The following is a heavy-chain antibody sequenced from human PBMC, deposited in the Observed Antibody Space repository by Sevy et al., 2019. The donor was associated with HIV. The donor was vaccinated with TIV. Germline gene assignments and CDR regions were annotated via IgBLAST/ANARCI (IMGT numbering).Heavy chain of an antibody. D-gene: IGHD2-8*02. J-gene: IGHJ6*02. Sequence: GGSLRLSCAASGFTFSRYWMHWVRQAPGKGLVWVSLITSDGNSTAYADSVKGRFTISRDNSRNTLYLQMNSLRAEDTAVYYCAKRRVQSGLSGGGANYGWDVCGQGTTVTVSS. V-gene: IGHV3-74*01. CDR3: AKRRVQSGLSGGGANYGWDV. CDR1: GFTFSRYW. CDR2: ITSDGNST.